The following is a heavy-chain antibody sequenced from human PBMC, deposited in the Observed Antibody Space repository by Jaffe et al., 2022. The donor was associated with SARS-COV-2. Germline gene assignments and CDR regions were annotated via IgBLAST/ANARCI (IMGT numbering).Heavy chain of an antibody. CDR3: TVTDFFYYTMDV. CDR1: GGSFSGYY. V-gene: IGHV4-34*01. CDR2: INHSGTI. D-gene: IGHD4-4*01. J-gene: IGHJ6*02. Sequence: QVQLQQWGAGLLKPSETLSLTCAVYGGSFSGYYWSWVRQTPGKGLEWIGEINHSGTINYNPSLKSRVTISVDTSKNQFSLKAWSVTAADTAVYYCTVTDFFYYTMDVWGQGTTVTVSS.